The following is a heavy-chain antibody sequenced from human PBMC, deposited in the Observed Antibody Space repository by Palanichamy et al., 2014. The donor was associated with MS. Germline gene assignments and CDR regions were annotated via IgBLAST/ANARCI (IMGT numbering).Heavy chain of an antibody. V-gene: IGHV3-30*02. CDR3: AKDRYGNFWSGYSTTYYYYGMDV. CDR2: IRYDGSNK. D-gene: IGHD3-3*01. CDR1: GFTFSSYG. J-gene: IGHJ6*02. Sequence: QVQLVEVWGRAWSRPGGSLRLSCAASGFTFSSYGMHWVRQAPGKGLEWVAFIRYDGSNKYYADSVKGRFTISRDNSKNTLYLQMNSLRAEDTAVYYCAKDRYGNFWSGYSTTYYYYGMDVWGQGTTVTVSS.